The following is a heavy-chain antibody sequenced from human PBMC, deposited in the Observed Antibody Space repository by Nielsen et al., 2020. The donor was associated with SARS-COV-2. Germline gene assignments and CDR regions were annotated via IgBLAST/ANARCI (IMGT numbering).Heavy chain of an antibody. CDR2: IWYDGSNK. CDR1: GFTFSSYG. V-gene: IGHV3-33*06. CDR3: AKSGLRFFDWAPPAAYFDY. Sequence: GESLKISCAASGFTFSSYGMHWVRQAPGKGLEWVAVIWYDGSNKYYADSVKGRFTISRDNSKNTLFLQMNSLRAEDTAIYYCAKSGLRFFDWAPPAAYFDYWGQGTLVTVSS. J-gene: IGHJ4*02. D-gene: IGHD3-9*01.